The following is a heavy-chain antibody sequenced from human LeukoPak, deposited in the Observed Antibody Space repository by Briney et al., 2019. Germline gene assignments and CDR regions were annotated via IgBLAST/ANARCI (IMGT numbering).Heavy chain of an antibody. Sequence: PGGSLRLSCAASGFTFSSYGIHWVRQAPGKGLEWVALISYDGSNKFYADSVKGRFTISRDNSKNTLYLQMNNLRTEDTAVYYCAKDSTSSWYGFDYWGQGTLVTVSS. CDR1: GFTFSSYG. J-gene: IGHJ4*02. CDR3: AKDSTSSWYGFDY. D-gene: IGHD6-13*01. CDR2: ISYDGSNK. V-gene: IGHV3-30*18.